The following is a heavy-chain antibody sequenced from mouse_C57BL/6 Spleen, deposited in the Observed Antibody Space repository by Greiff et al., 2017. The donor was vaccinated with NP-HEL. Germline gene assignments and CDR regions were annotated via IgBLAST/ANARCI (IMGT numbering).Heavy chain of an antibody. CDR2: IDPEDGDT. J-gene: IGHJ3*01. D-gene: IGHD1-1*01. Sequence: VQLQQSGAELVRPGASVKLSCTASGFTIKDYYMHWVKQRPEQGLEWIGRIDPEDGDTEYAPKFQGKATMTADTSSNTAYLQLSSLTSEDTAVYYCTTYYYGSSPRFAYWGQGTLVTVSA. CDR3: TTYYYGSSPRFAY. CDR1: GFTIKDYY. V-gene: IGHV14-1*01.